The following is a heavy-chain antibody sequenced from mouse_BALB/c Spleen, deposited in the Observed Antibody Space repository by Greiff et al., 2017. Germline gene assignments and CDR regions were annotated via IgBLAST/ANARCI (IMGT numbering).Heavy chain of an antibody. CDR3: ARGGIYYYGSSYAMDY. D-gene: IGHD1-1*01. CDR2: INPGSGGT. CDR1: GYAFTNYL. V-gene: IGHV1-54*01. J-gene: IGHJ4*01. Sequence: VQLQQSGAELVRPGTSVKVSCKASGYAFTNYLIEWVKQRPGQGLEWIGVINPGSGGTNYNEKFKGKATLTADKSSSTAYMQLSSLTSDDSAVYFCARGGIYYYGSSYAMDYWGQGTPVTVSS.